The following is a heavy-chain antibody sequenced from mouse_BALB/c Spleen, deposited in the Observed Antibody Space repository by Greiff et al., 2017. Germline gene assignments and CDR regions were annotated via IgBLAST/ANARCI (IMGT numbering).Heavy chain of an antibody. CDR3: ARSGLRLLFDY. Sequence: EVQGVESGGGLVQPGGSRKLSCAASGFTFSSFGMHWVRQAPEKGLEWVAYISSGSSTIYYADTVKGRFTISRDNPKNTLFLQMTSLRSEDTAMYYCARSGLRLLFDYWGQGTTLTVSS. J-gene: IGHJ2*01. V-gene: IGHV5-17*02. CDR1: GFTFSSFG. D-gene: IGHD1-2*01. CDR2: ISSGSSTI.